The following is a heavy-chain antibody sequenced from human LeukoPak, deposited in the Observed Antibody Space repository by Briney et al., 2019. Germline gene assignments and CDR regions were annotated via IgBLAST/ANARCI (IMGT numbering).Heavy chain of an antibody. D-gene: IGHD1-1*01. CDR1: GYTFTSYG. Sequence: ASVRVSCTPSGYTFTSYGYSWVRHAPGQGVEWMGWISAYNGNTNYAQKLQGRVTMATVTSTSTVYMELRSLTSDDTAVYYCARAKTLEPTPSHAFDIWGQGTMVTVSS. CDR2: ISAYNGNT. V-gene: IGHV1-18*01. CDR3: ARAKTLEPTPSHAFDI. J-gene: IGHJ3*02.